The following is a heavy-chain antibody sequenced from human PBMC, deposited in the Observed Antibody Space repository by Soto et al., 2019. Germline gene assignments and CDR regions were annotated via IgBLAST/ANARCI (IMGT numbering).Heavy chain of an antibody. CDR1: GFTFSSYA. V-gene: IGHV3-23*01. Sequence: GGSLRLSCAASGFTFSSYAMSWVHQAPGKGLEWVSAISGSGGSTYYADSVKGRFTISRDNSKNTLYLQMNSLRAEDTAVYYCAKAGRIAAATQAIDYWGQGTLVTVSS. D-gene: IGHD6-13*01. J-gene: IGHJ4*02. CDR3: AKAGRIAAATQAIDY. CDR2: ISGSGGST.